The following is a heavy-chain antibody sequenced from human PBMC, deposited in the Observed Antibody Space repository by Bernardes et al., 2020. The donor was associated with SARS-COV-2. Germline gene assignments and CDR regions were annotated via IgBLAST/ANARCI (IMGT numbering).Heavy chain of an antibody. Sequence: EMRYRTCVVYGGPVADGIRQGFRRSPGMGLEWIGEIAHSGTTDYRPSFKTRLSVSMDTFKNQISLRLTSVTAADTAFYYCARGERYGINDGFDVWAQGTAVVVSS. V-gene: IGHV4-34*01. CDR1: GGPVADGI. CDR2: IAHSGTT. CDR3: ARGERYGINDGFDV. J-gene: IGHJ6*02. D-gene: IGHD1-20*01.